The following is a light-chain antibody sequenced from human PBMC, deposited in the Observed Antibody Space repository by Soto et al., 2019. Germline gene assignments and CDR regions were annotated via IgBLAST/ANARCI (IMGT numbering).Light chain of an antibody. V-gene: IGKV1-27*01. J-gene: IGKJ1*01. CDR3: QRYNSAPWT. Sequence: DIPMTQSPSSLSASVGDRVTITCRASQGISNYLAWYQQKPGKVPKLLIYAASTLQSGVPSRFSGSGSGTDFTLPISSLQPEDVATYYCQRYNSAPWTFGQGTKVEIK. CDR2: AAS. CDR1: QGISNY.